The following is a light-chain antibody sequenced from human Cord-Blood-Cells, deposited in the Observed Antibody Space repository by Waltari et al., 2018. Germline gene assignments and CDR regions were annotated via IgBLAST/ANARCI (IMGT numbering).Light chain of an antibody. CDR2: AAS. Sequence: DFQMTQSPSSLSASVGDRVTITCRASQSISSYLNWYQQKPGKAPKLLIYAASRLQSGVPSRFSGSGSGTDFTLTISSLQPEDFATYYCQQRYSTPLTFGGGTKVEIK. J-gene: IGKJ4*01. CDR3: QQRYSTPLT. V-gene: IGKV1-39*01. CDR1: QSISSY.